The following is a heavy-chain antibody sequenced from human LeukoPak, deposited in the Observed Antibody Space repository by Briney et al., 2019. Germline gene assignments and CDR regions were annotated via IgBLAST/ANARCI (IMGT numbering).Heavy chain of an antibody. V-gene: IGHV3-13*01. CDR2: IGTAGDT. Sequence: GGSLRLSCAASGFTFSSYSMNWVRQATGKGLEWVSAIGTAGDTYYPGSVKGRFTISRENAKNSLYLQMNSLRAGDTAVYYCVRAYYDLYGMDVWGQGTTVTVSS. CDR1: GFTFSSYS. CDR3: VRAYYDLYGMDV. J-gene: IGHJ6*02.